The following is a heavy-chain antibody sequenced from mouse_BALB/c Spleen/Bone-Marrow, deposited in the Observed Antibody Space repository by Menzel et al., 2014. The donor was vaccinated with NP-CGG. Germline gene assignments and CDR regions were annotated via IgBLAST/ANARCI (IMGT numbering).Heavy chain of an antibody. J-gene: IGHJ2*01. D-gene: IGHD2-4*01. CDR3: ARQTYYDYDGYFDY. CDR1: GFTFSTYG. V-gene: IGHV5-6*01. Sequence: EVQGVESGGDLVKPGGSLKLSCAASGFTFSTYGMSWVRQTPDKRLEWVATISSGGGYTYSPDSVKGRFTISRDNAKNTLYLQMSSLKSEDTAMYYCARQTYYDYDGYFDYWGQGTTLTVSS. CDR2: ISSGGGYT.